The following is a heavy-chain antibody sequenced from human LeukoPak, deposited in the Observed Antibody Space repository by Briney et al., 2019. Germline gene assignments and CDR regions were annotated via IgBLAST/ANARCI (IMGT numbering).Heavy chain of an antibody. CDR3: VREQYGDDDAFDI. J-gene: IGHJ3*02. CDR2: IRYDGSNK. V-gene: IGHV3-33*01. D-gene: IGHD4-17*01. CDR1: GFTFSSYG. Sequence: GGSLRLSCAASGFTFSSYGMHWVRQAPGKGLEWEGVIRYDGSNKYYADSVKGRFTISRDNSKNTLSLQMNSLRAEDTAVYYCVREQYGDDDAFDIWGQGTMVTVSS.